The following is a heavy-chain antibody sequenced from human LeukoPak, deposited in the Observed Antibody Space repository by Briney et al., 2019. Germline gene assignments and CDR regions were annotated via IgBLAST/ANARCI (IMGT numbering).Heavy chain of an antibody. CDR1: GYTFTSYY. CDR2: INPNSGGT. CDR3: ARADYHDYDDPRWDNWFDP. Sequence: ASVKVSCKASGYTFTSYYMHWVRQAPGQGLEWMGWINPNSGGTNYAQKFQGRVTMTRDTSISTAYMELSRLRSDDTAVYYCARADYHDYDDPRWDNWFDPWGQGTLVTVSS. D-gene: IGHD4-17*01. V-gene: IGHV1-2*02. J-gene: IGHJ5*02.